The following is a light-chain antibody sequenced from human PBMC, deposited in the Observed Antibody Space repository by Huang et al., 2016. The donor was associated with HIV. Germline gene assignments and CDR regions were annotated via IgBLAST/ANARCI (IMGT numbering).Light chain of an antibody. J-gene: IGKJ1*01. Sequence: EIVLTQSPATLSLSPGERATLSCRASQSVNRYLAWYQQKPGQAPRLLIYDASNRATGIPARFNGSASGTDFTLTISSLEPEDFAVYYCHQRSSWLWTFGQGTKVEIK. V-gene: IGKV3-11*01. CDR2: DAS. CDR3: HQRSSWLWT. CDR1: QSVNRY.